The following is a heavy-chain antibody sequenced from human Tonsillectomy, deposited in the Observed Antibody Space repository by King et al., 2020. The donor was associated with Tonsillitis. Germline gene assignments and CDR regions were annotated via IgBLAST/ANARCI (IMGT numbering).Heavy chain of an antibody. CDR3: VKLFTGTANVAVAGGNFDY. CDR2: ISSNGGST. D-gene: IGHD6-19*01. CDR1: GFTFSSYA. V-gene: IGHV3-64D*06. J-gene: IGHJ4*02. Sequence: VQLVESGGGLDQPGGSLRLSCSASGFTFSSYAMHWVRQAPGKGLEYVSAISSNGGSTYYADSVKGRFTISRDNSKNTLYLQMSRLRAEDTAVYYCVKLFTGTANVAVAGGNFDYWGQGTLVTVSS.